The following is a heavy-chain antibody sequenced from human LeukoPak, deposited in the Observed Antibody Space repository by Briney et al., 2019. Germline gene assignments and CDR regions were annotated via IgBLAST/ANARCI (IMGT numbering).Heavy chain of an antibody. J-gene: IGHJ4*01. Sequence: HPGGSLRLSCAASGFTFSTFGMNWVHQAPDKGLEWVAFIQYDDSIEYYADSVKGRFTISRDNSKNTLYLQMNSLRGDDTAVYYCAKDQGVVGSYDYWGHGTLVTVSS. CDR1: GFTFSTFG. V-gene: IGHV3-30*02. D-gene: IGHD6-19*01. CDR2: IQYDDSIE. CDR3: AKDQGVVGSYDY.